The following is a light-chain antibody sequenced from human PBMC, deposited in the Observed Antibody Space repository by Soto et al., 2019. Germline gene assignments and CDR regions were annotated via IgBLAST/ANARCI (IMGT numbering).Light chain of an antibody. CDR2: DAS. J-gene: IGKJ1*01. V-gene: IGKV1-5*01. CDR3: QQYNSYST. Sequence: IHMTQSPSTLSASVLYRVTITFRASQSISSWLAWYQQKPGKAPKLLIYDASSLESGVPSRFSGSGSGTEFTLTISSLQPDDFATYYCQQYNSYSTFGQGTKVDI. CDR1: QSISSW.